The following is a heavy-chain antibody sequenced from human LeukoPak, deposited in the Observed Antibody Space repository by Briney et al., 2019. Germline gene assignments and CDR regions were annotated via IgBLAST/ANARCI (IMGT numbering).Heavy chain of an antibody. D-gene: IGHD3/OR15-3a*01. CDR2: ISSSSSYI. Sequence: GGSLRLSCAASGFTFSSYSMNWVRQAPGKGLEWVSSISSSSSYIYYADSVKGRFTISRDNAKNSLYLQMNSLRAEDTAVYYCARGLGEGWLLYAAHVLDAFDIWGQGTMVTVSS. CDR1: GFTFSSYS. V-gene: IGHV3-21*01. J-gene: IGHJ3*02. CDR3: ARGLGEGWLLYAAHVLDAFDI.